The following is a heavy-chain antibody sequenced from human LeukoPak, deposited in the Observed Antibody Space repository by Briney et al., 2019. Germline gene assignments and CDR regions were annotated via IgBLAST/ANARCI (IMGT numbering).Heavy chain of an antibody. CDR1: GFTFRAYS. CDR2: ISSSSSTI. D-gene: IGHD3-10*01. V-gene: IGHV3-48*02. Sequence: GGSLRLSCAASGFTFRAYSMNWVRQAPGKGLEWVSYISSSSSTIYHADSVKGRFTISRDNAKNSLYLQMNSLRDEDTAVYYCARGDGWFGELLNFDNWGQGTLVTVSS. J-gene: IGHJ4*02. CDR3: ARGDGWFGELLNFDN.